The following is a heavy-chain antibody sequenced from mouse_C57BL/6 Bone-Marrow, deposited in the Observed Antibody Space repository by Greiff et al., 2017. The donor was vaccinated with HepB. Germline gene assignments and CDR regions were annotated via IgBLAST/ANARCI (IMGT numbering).Heavy chain of an antibody. CDR1: GYTFTSYW. V-gene: IGHV1-64*01. D-gene: IGHD2-4*01. Sequence: QVQLQQPGAELVKPGASVKLSCKASGYTFTSYWMHWVKQRPGQGLEWIGMIDPNSGGTKYNEKFKSKATLTVDKPSSTAYMQLSSLTSEDSAVYYCARGGAYDYPFAYWGQGTLVTVSA. J-gene: IGHJ3*01. CDR2: IDPNSGGT. CDR3: ARGGAYDYPFAY.